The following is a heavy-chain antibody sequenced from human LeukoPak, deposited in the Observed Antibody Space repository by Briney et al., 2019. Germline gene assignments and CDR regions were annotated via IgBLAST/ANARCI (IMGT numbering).Heavy chain of an antibody. CDR1: GLTGSHNY. V-gene: IGHV3-53*01. CDR3: IVFGDSNH. D-gene: IGHD4-17*01. Sequence: GGSLRLSCAASGLTGSHNYVSWVRKAPGKGLEWVSAIHTSGDTCYADSVKGRFTISRDTSKNTLYLQINSLRVEDTAVYYCIVFGDSNHWGQGTLVTVSS. J-gene: IGHJ5*02. CDR2: IHTSGDT.